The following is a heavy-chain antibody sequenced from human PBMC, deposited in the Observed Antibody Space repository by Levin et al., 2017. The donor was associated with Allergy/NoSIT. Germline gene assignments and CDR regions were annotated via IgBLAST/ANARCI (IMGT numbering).Heavy chain of an antibody. CDR1: GFIVTSYF. V-gene: IGHV3-53*01. CDR2: IHNGDRI. D-gene: IGHD3-10*01. Sequence: GGSLRLSCAASGFIVTSYFMSWVRQAPGKGLQWVSMIHNGDRIYYGDSVKGRFTISRDSSKNTLYLEMNSLGAEDTAVYYCVTRGHWGQGTLVTVSS. CDR3: VTRGH. J-gene: IGHJ4*02.